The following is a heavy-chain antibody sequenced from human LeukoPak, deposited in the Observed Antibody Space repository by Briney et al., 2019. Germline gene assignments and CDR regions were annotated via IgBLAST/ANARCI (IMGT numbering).Heavy chain of an antibody. V-gene: IGHV3-23*01. Sequence: GSLRLSCEASGFTFGSYAMYWVRQAPGKGLEWVAGIFGSGGSAHYADSAKGRFTISRDNSKNTVYLQINSLRAEDTAVYYCGKTTTGYSSGQKPAWPVDYWGQGTLVTVSS. CDR2: IFGSGGSA. J-gene: IGHJ4*02. CDR3: GKTTTGYSSGQKPAWPVDY. D-gene: IGHD6-19*01. CDR1: GFTFGSYA.